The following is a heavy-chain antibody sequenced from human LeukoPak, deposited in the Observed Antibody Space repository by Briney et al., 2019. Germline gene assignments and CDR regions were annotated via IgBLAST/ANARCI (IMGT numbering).Heavy chain of an antibody. Sequence: PSETLSLNCTVSGDSMNGLSWSWIRQSPGKGLEWIAYIYDTGNTNTSPSLKSRVTLSVDTSKKQFSLRLSSVTAADTAVYYCARGVRVGFSSYYFDYWGQGTLVTVSS. CDR1: GDSMNGLS. D-gene: IGHD6-6*01. J-gene: IGHJ4*02. CDR3: ARGVRVGFSSYYFDY. V-gene: IGHV4-59*11. CDR2: IYDTGNT.